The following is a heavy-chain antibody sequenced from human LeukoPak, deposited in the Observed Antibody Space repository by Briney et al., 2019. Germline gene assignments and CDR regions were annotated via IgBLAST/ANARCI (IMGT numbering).Heavy chain of an antibody. Sequence: SETLSLTCAVSGGSISSGGYSWSWIRQPPGKGLEWIGYIYHSGSTYYNPSLKSRVTISVDTSKNQFSLKLSSVTAADTAVYYCARDRGSSWYFSNYGMDVWGQGTTVTVSS. CDR1: GGSISSGGYS. CDR3: ARDRGSSWYFSNYGMDV. D-gene: IGHD6-13*01. V-gene: IGHV4-30-2*01. J-gene: IGHJ6*02. CDR2: IYHSGST.